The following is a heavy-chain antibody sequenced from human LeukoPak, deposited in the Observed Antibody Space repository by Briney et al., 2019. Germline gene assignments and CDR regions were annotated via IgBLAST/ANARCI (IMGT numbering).Heavy chain of an antibody. V-gene: IGHV3-30*18. CDR2: ISYDGRNK. D-gene: IGHD3-16*02. J-gene: IGHJ4*02. CDR3: AKVSGFKITFGGVID. Sequence: GGSLRLSCAASGFTLRNYGFHWVRQAPGKGLEWVAVISYDGRNKYYAESVKGRFTISRDDSKNTVYQQMNSLRAEDTAVFYCAKVSGFKITFGGVIDWGQGTPVTVSS. CDR1: GFTLRNYG.